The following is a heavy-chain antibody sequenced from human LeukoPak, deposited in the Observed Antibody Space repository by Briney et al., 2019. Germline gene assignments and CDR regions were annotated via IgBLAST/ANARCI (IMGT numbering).Heavy chain of an antibody. CDR2: FDPEDGET. Sequence: ASVTVSFKVSVYTLTELSMHWVRQAPGKGREWMGGFDPEDGETIYAQKFQGRVTMTEDTSTDTAYMELSSLRSEDTAVYYCATVLPVLRFLEWSPGRFDPWGQGTLVTVSS. CDR3: ATVLPVLRFLEWSPGRFDP. CDR1: VYTLTELS. J-gene: IGHJ5*02. D-gene: IGHD3-3*01. V-gene: IGHV1-24*01.